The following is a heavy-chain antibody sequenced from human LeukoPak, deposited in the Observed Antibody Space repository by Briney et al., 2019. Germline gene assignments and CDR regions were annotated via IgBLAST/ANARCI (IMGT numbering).Heavy chain of an antibody. CDR3: ARGGGSGSYYNVFAFDI. CDR1: GYIFTGYY. V-gene: IGHV1-2*02. CDR2: INPNSGDT. J-gene: IGHJ3*02. D-gene: IGHD3-10*01. Sequence: GASVKVSCKASGYIFTGYYMHWVRQAPGQGLEWMGWINPNSGDTNYAQKFQGRVTMTRDTSISTAYMELSRLRSDDTAVYYCARGGGSGSYYNVFAFDIWGQGTMVTVSS.